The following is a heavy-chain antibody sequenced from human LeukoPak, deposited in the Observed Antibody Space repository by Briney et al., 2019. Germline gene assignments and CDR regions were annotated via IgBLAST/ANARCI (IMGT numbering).Heavy chain of an antibody. CDR2: IYYTGIT. Sequence: PSETLSLTCTVSGGSINSYYWSWIRQPPGKGLEWIGSIYYTGITDYNPSLKSRVTISVDTSKNQFSLKLSSVTAADTAVYYCARGFAYGDTGSFDYWGQGTLVTVSS. V-gene: IGHV4-59*01. D-gene: IGHD4-17*01. J-gene: IGHJ4*02. CDR3: ARGFAYGDTGSFDY. CDR1: GGSINSYY.